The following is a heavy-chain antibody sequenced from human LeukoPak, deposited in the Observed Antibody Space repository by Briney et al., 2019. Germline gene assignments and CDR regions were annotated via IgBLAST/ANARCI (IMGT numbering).Heavy chain of an antibody. CDR2: ISSSSSTI. CDR1: GFTVSSNY. Sequence: GGSLRLSCAASGFTVSSNYMSWVRQAPGKGLEWVSYISSSSSTIYYADSVKGRFTISRDNAKNSLYLQMNSLRAEDTAVYYCARREYGDYDNWGQGTLVTVSS. CDR3: ARREYGDYDN. D-gene: IGHD4-17*01. J-gene: IGHJ4*02. V-gene: IGHV3-48*01.